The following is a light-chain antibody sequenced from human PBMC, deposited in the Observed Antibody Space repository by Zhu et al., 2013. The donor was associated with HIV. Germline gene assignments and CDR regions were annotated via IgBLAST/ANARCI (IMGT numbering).Light chain of an antibody. CDR2: EVN. CDR1: SSDVGGYNS. CDR3: CSYAGRRGV. Sequence: QSALTQPASVSGSPGQTITISCTGTSSDVGGYNSVCWYQQHPGKAPKVLIYEVNNRPLGVSNRFSGSKSGNTASLTNLWAPAEDEADYYCCSYAGRRGVFGTGTKVTVL. V-gene: IGLV2-23*02. J-gene: IGLJ1*01.